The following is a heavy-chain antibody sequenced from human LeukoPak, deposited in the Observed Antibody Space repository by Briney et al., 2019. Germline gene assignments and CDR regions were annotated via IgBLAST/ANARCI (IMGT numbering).Heavy chain of an antibody. D-gene: IGHD3-3*01. CDR3: ARGGLRFLYPPFPLGNWFDP. CDR2: IYYSGST. Sequence: PSETLSLTCTVSGGSISSSSYYWGWIRQPPGKGLEWIGSIYYSGSTYYNPSLKSRVTISVDTSKNQFSLKLSSVTAADTAVYYCARGGLRFLYPPFPLGNWFDPWGQGTLVTVSS. V-gene: IGHV4-39*01. J-gene: IGHJ5*02. CDR1: GGSISSSSYY.